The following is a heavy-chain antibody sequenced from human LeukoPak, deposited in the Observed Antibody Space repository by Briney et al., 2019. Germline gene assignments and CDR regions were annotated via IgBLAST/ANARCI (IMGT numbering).Heavy chain of an antibody. CDR2: INHSGST. CDR1: GGSFSGYY. J-gene: IGHJ6*03. CDR3: ARSPEYDFWSGYAQELYYYYYMDV. Sequence: PSETLSLTCAVYGGSFSGYYWSWLRQPPGQGLEWIGKINHSGSTNYNPSLKSRVTISVDTSKNQFSLKLSSVTAADTAVYYCARSPEYDFWSGYAQELYYYYYMDVWGKGTTVTVSS. V-gene: IGHV4-34*01. D-gene: IGHD3-3*01.